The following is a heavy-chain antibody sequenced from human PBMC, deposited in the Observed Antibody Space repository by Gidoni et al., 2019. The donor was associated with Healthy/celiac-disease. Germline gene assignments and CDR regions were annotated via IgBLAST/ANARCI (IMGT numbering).Heavy chain of an antibody. CDR2: NGST. J-gene: IGHJ3*02. Sequence: NGSTYYNPSLKSRVTISVDTSKNQFSLKLSSVTAADTAVYYCARQYGDYAFDIWGQGTMVTVSS. D-gene: IGHD4-17*01. CDR3: ARQYGDYAFDI. V-gene: IGHV4-39*01.